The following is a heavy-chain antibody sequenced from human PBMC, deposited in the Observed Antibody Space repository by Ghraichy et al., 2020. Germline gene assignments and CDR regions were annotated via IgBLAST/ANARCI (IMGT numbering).Heavy chain of an antibody. D-gene: IGHD6-6*01. CDR1: GFTFSSYS. CDR3: ARGGHGSSPPYCFDY. CDR2: ISTNSYYI. V-gene: IGHV3-21*01. J-gene: IGHJ4*02. Sequence: GGSLRLSCAASGFTFSSYSMNWVRQAPGKGLEWVSSISTNSYYIYYADSVKGRFTISRDNAKNSLYLQMNSLRAEDTAVYYCARGGHGSSPPYCFDYWGQGTLVTVSS.